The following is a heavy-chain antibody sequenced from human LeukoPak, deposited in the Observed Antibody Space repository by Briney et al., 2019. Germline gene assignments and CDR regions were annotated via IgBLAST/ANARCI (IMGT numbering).Heavy chain of an antibody. CDR2: IKRKSDGGTT. V-gene: IGHV3-15*01. CDR1: GFPFSNAY. D-gene: IGHD3-16*01. CDR3: TTDVFYGTVDY. J-gene: IGHJ4*02. Sequence: GGSLRLSCAASGFPFSNAYMSWVRQAPGKGLEWVGRIKRKSDGGTTDYAAPVKGRFTISRDDSKNTLYLQMNSLKTEDTAVYYCTTDVFYGTVDYWGQRILVAVSS.